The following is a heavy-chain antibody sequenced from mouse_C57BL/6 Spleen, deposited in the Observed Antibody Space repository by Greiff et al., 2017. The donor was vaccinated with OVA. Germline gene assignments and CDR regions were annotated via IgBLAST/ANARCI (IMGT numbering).Heavy chain of an antibody. CDR3: ARGTTVVANYFDY. J-gene: IGHJ2*01. CDR2: IYPRDGST. CDR1: GYTFTSYD. Sequence: QVQLQQSGPELVKPGASVKLSCKASGYTFTSYDINWVKQRPGQGLEWIGWIYPRDGSTKYNEKLKGKATLTVDTSSSTAYMELHSLTSEDSSVYFCARGTTVVANYFDYWGQGTTLTVSS. D-gene: IGHD1-1*01. V-gene: IGHV1-85*01.